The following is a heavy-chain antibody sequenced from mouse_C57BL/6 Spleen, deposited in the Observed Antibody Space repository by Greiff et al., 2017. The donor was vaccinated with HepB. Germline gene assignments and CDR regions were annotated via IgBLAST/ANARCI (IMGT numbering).Heavy chain of an antibody. CDR1: GYSITSGYY. V-gene: IGHV3-6*01. Sequence: EVKLMESGPGLVKPSQSLSLTCSVTGYSITSGYYWNWIRQFPGNKLEWMGYISYDGSNNYNPSLKNRISITRDTSKNQFFLKLNSVTTEDTATYYCARDGVYHGSSYAMDYWGQGTSVTVSS. J-gene: IGHJ4*01. CDR3: ARDGVYHGSSYAMDY. CDR2: ISYDGSN. D-gene: IGHD1-1*01.